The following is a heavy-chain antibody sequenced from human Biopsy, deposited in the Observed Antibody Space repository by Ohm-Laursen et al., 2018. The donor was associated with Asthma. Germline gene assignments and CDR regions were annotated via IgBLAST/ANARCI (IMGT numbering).Heavy chain of an antibody. CDR1: GGTFSSYA. CDR2: IIPIFGTA. J-gene: IGHJ6*02. V-gene: IGHV1-69*13. CDR3: ARDPHNSYLAPLRTKFNYYYYGMDV. D-gene: IGHD1-7*01. Sequence: SVKVSYKASGGTFSSYAISWVRQAPGQGLEWMGGIIPIFGTANYAQQFQGRVTITADESTSTAYMELSSLRSEDTAVYYCARDPHNSYLAPLRTKFNYYYYGMDVWGQGTTVTVSS.